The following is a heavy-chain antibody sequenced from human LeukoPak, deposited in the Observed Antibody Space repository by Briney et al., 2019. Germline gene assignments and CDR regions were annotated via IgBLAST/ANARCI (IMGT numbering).Heavy chain of an antibody. CDR2: IYYSGST. D-gene: IGHD3-16*02. CDR3: ARHKDDYVWGSYRPVNNWFDP. J-gene: IGHJ5*02. V-gene: IGHV4-39*01. Sequence: SETLSLTCTVSGGSISSSSYYWGWIRQPPGKGLEWIGSIYYSGSTYYNPSLKGRVTISVDTSKNQFSLKLSSVTAADTAVYYCARHKDDYVWGSYRPVNNWFDPWGQGTLVTVSS. CDR1: GGSISSSSYY.